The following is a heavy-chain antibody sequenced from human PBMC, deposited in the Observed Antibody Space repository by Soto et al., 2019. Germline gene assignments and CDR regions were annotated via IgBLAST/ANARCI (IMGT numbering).Heavy chain of an antibody. D-gene: IGHD5-12*01. CDR2: SNSDGSLT. Sequence: PGGSLRLSCAASGFSFNNYWMHWVRQAPGKGLVLVSRSNSDGSLTNYADSVKGRFTISRDNAKNTLRFQMNSLRAEDTAVCYFARGISGAYDSPYDWWGQGTLVTVSS. J-gene: IGHJ4*02. CDR1: GFSFNNYW. V-gene: IGHV3-74*01. CDR3: ARGISGAYDSPYDW.